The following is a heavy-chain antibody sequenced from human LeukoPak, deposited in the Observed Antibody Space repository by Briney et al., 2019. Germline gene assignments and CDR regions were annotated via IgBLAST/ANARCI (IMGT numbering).Heavy chain of an antibody. V-gene: IGHV3-30*04. CDR2: ISYDGSNK. Sequence: GGSLRLSCAASGFTFSSYATHWVRQAPGKGLEWVAVISYDGSNKYYADSVKGRFTISRDNSKNTLYLQMNSLRAEDTAVYYCARDEIPFYYYGSGSSTYYGMDVWGQGTTVTVSS. J-gene: IGHJ6*02. D-gene: IGHD3-10*01. CDR1: GFTFSSYA. CDR3: ARDEIPFYYYGSGSSTYYGMDV.